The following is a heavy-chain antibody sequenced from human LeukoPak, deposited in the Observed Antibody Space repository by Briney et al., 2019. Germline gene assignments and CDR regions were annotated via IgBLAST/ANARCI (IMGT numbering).Heavy chain of an antibody. V-gene: IGHV3-30*04. CDR1: GFTFSTYA. CDR2: ISSDGSDN. Sequence: GRSLRLSCAASGFTFSTYAMHWVRQAPGKGLEWVAVISSDGSDNYYADSVKGRFTISRDNSKNTLYLQMNSLRAEDTAEYYCARASYSSGWYGTPNFDYWGQGTLVTVSS. D-gene: IGHD6-19*01. J-gene: IGHJ4*02. CDR3: ARASYSSGWYGTPNFDY.